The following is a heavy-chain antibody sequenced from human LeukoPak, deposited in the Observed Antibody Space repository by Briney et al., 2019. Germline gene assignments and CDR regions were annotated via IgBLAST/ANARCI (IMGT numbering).Heavy chain of an antibody. D-gene: IGHD2-2*02. CDR3: AKDLITYCSSTSCYTPFDY. V-gene: IGHV3-33*06. J-gene: IGHJ4*02. CDR1: GFTFSSYG. Sequence: GGSLRLSCAASGFTFSSYGMHWVRQAPGKGLEWVAVIWYDGSNKYYADSVKGRFTISRDNSKNTLYLQMNSLRAEDTAVYYCAKDLITYCSSTSCYTPFDYWGQGTLVTVSS. CDR2: IWYDGSNK.